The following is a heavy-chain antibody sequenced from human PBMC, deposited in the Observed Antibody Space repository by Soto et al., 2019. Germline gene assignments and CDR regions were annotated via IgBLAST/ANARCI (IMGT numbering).Heavy chain of an antibody. D-gene: IGHD4-17*01. CDR1: GFSFSNAW. CDR3: ITFTVTYGWF. J-gene: IGHJ4*02. CDR2: IKSKADGGTT. V-gene: IGHV3-15*01. Sequence: EVQLVESGGGLVQPGGSLRVSCAASGFSFSNAWVSWVRQAPGKGLEWVGRIKSKADGGTTDYAAPVKGRFTISRDDSKNTLYLQMNSLQTEDAAVYYCITFTVTYGWFWGQGTLVTVSS.